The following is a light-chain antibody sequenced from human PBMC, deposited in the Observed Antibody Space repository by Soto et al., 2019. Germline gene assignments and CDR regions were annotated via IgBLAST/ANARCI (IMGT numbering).Light chain of an antibody. CDR2: DVS. CDR3: QSYDSSLSGSRV. V-gene: IGLV2-14*03. Sequence: QSVLTQPASVSGSPGQSITISCTGASSDVGGFDHVSWYQQHPGTVPRLLIYDVSSRPSGVSDRFSGSKSGTSASLAITGLQAEDEADYYCQSYDSSLSGSRVFGTGTKVTVL. CDR1: SSDVGGFDH. J-gene: IGLJ1*01.